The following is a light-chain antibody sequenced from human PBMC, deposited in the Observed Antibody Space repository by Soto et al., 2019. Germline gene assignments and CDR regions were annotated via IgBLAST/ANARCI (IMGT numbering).Light chain of an antibody. CDR2: DAS. V-gene: IGKV1-5*01. CDR1: QSISSW. J-gene: IGKJ1*01. Sequence: DIQMTQSPSTRSASVGDRVTITCRASQSISSWWAWYQQKPGKAPRLLIYDASSLESGVPSRFSGSGSGTELTLTISSLQPDDFATYYCQQYNSYPGTFGQGTKV. CDR3: QQYNSYPGT.